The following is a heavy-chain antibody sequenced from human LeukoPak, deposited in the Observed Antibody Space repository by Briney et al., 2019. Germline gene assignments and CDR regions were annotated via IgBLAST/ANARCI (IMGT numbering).Heavy chain of an antibody. CDR3: AKARAGDTTAAFNY. CDR1: GFTFSSYA. D-gene: IGHD6-13*01. CDR2: ITSGANT. J-gene: IGHJ4*02. Sequence: GGSLRLSCAASGFTFSSYAMSWVRQAPGKGLEWVSGITSGANTYYADSVKGRFTISRDNSENTLNLQMNSLRAEDTAIYYCAKARAGDTTAAFNYWGQGTLVTVSS. V-gene: IGHV3-23*01.